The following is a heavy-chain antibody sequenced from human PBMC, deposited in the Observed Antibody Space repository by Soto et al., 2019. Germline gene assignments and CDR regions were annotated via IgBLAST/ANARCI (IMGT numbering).Heavy chain of an antibody. D-gene: IGHD4-4*01. Sequence: GASVKVSCKASGYTFTGYYMHWVRQAPGQGLEWMGWINPNSGGTNYAQKFQGWVTMTRDTSISTAYMELSRLRSDDTAVYYCARERDYSNYYFDYWGQGTLVTVSS. CDR2: INPNSGGT. CDR3: ARERDYSNYYFDY. CDR1: GYTFTGYY. J-gene: IGHJ4*02. V-gene: IGHV1-2*04.